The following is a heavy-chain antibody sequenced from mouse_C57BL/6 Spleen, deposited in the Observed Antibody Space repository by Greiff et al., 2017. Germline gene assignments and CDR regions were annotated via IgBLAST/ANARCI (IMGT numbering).Heavy chain of an antibody. CDR2: INPNNGGT. J-gene: IGHJ1*03. CDR1: GYTFTDYN. V-gene: IGHV1-22*01. Sequence: VQLKQSGPELVKPGASVKMSCKASGYTFTDYNMHWVKQSHGKSLEWIGYINPNNGGTSYNQKFKGKATLTVNKSSSTAYMELRSLTSEDSAVYYCARDYDYDDWYFDVWGTGTTVTVSS. D-gene: IGHD2-4*01. CDR3: ARDYDYDDWYFDV.